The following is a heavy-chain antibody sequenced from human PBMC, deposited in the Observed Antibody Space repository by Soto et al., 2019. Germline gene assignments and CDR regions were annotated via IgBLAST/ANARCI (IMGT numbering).Heavy chain of an antibody. CDR3: AIGGPYLATIGSFDY. V-gene: IGHV1-46*01. Sequence: QVQLVQSGAEVKRPGASVKVSCKASGYTFTNYYMHWVRQAPGQGLEWMGVIHYSGATPTYSQNFQGRVTMARDTSTSTVYVELSSLTSEDTAVYYCAIGGPYLATIGSFDYWGQGTLVTVSS. CDR1: GYTFTNYY. D-gene: IGHD3-16*01. J-gene: IGHJ4*02. CDR2: IHYSGATP.